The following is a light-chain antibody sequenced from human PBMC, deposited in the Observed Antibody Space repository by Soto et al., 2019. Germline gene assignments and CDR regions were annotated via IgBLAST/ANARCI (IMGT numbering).Light chain of an antibody. J-gene: IGKJ1*01. CDR3: QQYYNCPWT. V-gene: IGKV1-8*01. Sequence: AILMTQSPSSLSESPGDRVTLTCRASQGIRSYLAWYQQKPGKAPKLLIHTASTLQSGVPSRFSGSGSGTDFTLTISRLQTEDFATYYCQQYYNCPWTFGQGTKVEVK. CDR2: TAS. CDR1: QGIRSY.